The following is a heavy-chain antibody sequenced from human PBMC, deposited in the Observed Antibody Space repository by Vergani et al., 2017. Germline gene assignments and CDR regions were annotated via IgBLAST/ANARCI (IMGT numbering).Heavy chain of an antibody. Sequence: QVKLVESGGGEVQPGRSLRLSCSAAGFPFSDYGVHWVRPAPGQGLEWVSVISYDGNKKNYADSVKGRFTISRDNSKNTLYLEMNALRAEDAAVYYCARDFLTRVTTLDYYGMGVWGKGTTVTVSS. V-gene: IGHV3-30*03. D-gene: IGHD4-11*01. CDR2: ISYDGNKK. J-gene: IGHJ6*04. CDR3: ARDFLTRVTTLDYYGMGV. CDR1: GFPFSDYG.